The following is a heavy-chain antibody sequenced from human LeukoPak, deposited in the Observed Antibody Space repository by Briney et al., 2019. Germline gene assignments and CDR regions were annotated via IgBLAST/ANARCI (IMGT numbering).Heavy chain of an antibody. Sequence: GGSLRLSCAASGFTFNDYYKSWIRQAPGKGLEWLSYINIGGTNTHYADSVKGRFTISRDNAKKSLYLEMNNLRAEDTAVYYCATDGAGFDTWGQGVRVTVSS. CDR1: GFTFNDYY. CDR3: ATDGAGFDT. CDR2: INIGGTNT. J-gene: IGHJ5*02. V-gene: IGHV3-11*01.